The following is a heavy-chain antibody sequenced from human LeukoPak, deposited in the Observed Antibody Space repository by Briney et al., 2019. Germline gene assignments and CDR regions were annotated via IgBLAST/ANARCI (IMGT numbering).Heavy chain of an antibody. CDR2: ISYDGSNK. CDR3: AKDAVYYFDY. J-gene: IGHJ4*02. Sequence: PGRSLRPSCAASGFTFSSYGMHWVRQAPGKGLEWVAVISYDGSNKYYADSVKGRFTISRDNSKNTLYLQMNSLRAEDTAVYYCAKDAVYYFDYWGQGTLVTVSS. V-gene: IGHV3-30*18. CDR1: GFTFSSYG.